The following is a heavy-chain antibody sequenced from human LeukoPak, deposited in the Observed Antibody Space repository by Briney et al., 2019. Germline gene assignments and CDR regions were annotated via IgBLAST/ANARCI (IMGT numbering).Heavy chain of an antibody. D-gene: IGHD1-26*01. V-gene: IGHV3-21*01. J-gene: IGHJ4*02. CDR3: ARTRGVGATSLPYYFDY. Sequence: GGSLRLSCAASGFTFSSYSMDWVRQAPGKGLEWVSSISSSSSYIYYADSVKGRLTISRDNAKNSLYLQMNSLRAEDTAMYYCARTRGVGATSLPYYFDYWGQGTLVTVSS. CDR2: ISSSSSYI. CDR1: GFTFSSYS.